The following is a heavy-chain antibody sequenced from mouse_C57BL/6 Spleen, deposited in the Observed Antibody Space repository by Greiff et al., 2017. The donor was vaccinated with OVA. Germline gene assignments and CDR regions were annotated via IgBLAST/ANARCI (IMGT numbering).Heavy chain of an antibody. CDR1: GYAFSSSW. Sequence: QVQLQQSGPELVKPGASVKISCKASGYAFSSSWMNWVKQRPGKGLEWIGRIYPGDGDTNYNGKFKGKATLTADKSSSTAYMQLSSLTSEDSAVYCCARWAMDYWGQGTSVTVSS. CDR2: IYPGDGDT. V-gene: IGHV1-82*01. J-gene: IGHJ4*01. CDR3: ARWAMDY.